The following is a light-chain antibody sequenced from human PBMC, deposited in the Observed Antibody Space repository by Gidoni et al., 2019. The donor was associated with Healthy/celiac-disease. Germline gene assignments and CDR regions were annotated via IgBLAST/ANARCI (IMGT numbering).Light chain of an antibody. CDR1: QSVSSY. CDR2: DAS. Sequence: IELTQSPATLSLSPGDRATLSCRASQSVSSYLAWYPQKPGQAPRLLIYDASNRATGIPARFSGSGSGTDFTLTISSLEPEDFAVYYCQPRSNWPLTFGGGTKVEIK. V-gene: IGKV3-11*01. J-gene: IGKJ4*01. CDR3: QPRSNWPLT.